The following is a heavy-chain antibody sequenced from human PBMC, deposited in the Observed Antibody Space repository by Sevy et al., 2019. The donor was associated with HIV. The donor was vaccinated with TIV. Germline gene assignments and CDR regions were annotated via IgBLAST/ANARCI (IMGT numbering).Heavy chain of an antibody. CDR3: ARDGGYSVNFLPSGY. CDR1: GFTFSSHA. J-gene: IGHJ4*02. Sequence: RGSLRLSSAASGFTFSSHAMHWVRQAPGKGLEWMAAISYDGSSKYYADSVKGRFTISRDDSKNTLYLHMSSLRAGDTAVYYCARDGGYSVNFLPSGYWGQGTLVTVSS. V-gene: IGHV3-30-3*01. D-gene: IGHD3-10*02. CDR2: ISYDGSSK.